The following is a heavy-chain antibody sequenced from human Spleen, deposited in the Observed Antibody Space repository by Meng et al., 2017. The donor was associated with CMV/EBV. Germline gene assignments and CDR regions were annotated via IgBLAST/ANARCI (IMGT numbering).Heavy chain of an antibody. CDR2: ISSGSTYI. CDR1: GFTFSSYA. V-gene: IGHV3-21*01. J-gene: IGHJ4*02. Sequence: GGSLRLSCAASGFTFSSYAMSWVRQAPGKGLEWVSSISSGSTYIYYADSVKGRFTISRDNAKNSLYLQMNSLRAEDTAVYYCARAITTGSYLFDYWGQGTLVTVSS. D-gene: IGHD1-26*01. CDR3: ARAITTGSYLFDY.